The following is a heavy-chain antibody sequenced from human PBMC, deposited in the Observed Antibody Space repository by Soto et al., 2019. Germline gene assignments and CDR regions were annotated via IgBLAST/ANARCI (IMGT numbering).Heavy chain of an antibody. CDR1: GFTFDDYV. V-gene: IGHV3-9*01. CDR2: LSWNSGFI. Sequence: EVQLVESGGGLVQPGRSLRLSCAASGFTFDDYVMHWLWQAPGKGLEWVSSLSWNSGFINYADSVKGRFIISRDNAKNSLYLQMNILRAEDTALYYCAKDLGVVTPNAMDVWGQGTTVTVSS. J-gene: IGHJ6*02. CDR3: AKDLGVVTPNAMDV. D-gene: IGHD2-15*01.